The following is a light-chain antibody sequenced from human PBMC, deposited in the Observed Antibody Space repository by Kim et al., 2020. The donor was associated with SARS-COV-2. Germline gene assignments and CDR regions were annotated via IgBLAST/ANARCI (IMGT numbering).Light chain of an antibody. CDR1: NIGSKS. CDR3: QVWDSSSVV. CDR2: YDS. Sequence: APGKTARITCGGNNIGSKSVHWYQQKPGQAPVLVIYYDSDRPSGIPERFSGSNSGNTATLTISRVEAGDEADYYCQVWDSSSVVFGTGTKVTVL. J-gene: IGLJ1*01. V-gene: IGLV3-21*04.